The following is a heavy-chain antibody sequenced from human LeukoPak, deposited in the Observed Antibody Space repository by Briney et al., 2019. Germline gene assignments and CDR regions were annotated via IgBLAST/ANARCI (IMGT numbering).Heavy chain of an antibody. Sequence: SETLSLTCAVYGGSFSGYYWSWIRQPPGKGLEWIGEINHSGSTNYNPSLKSRVTISVDTSKNQFSLKPSSVTAADTAVYYCARRGGRGYSYWGQGTLVTVSS. V-gene: IGHV4-34*01. J-gene: IGHJ4*02. D-gene: IGHD2-15*01. CDR3: ARRGGRGYSY. CDR1: GGSFSGYY. CDR2: INHSGST.